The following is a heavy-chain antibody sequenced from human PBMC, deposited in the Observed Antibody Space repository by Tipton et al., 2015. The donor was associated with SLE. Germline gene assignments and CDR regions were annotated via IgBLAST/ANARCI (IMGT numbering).Heavy chain of an antibody. CDR3: VKPYYYGSGTYDNSGWKAFDI. J-gene: IGHJ3*02. V-gene: IGHV3-48*01. Sequence: SLRLSCVASGFTFSSYNMNWVRRAPGKGLECVAHITSSSSNIFYADSVKGRFTISRDNAKNSLYLQMNSLRAEDTAVYYCVKPYYYGSGTYDNSGWKAFDIWGQGTLVSVSS. CDR1: GFTFSSYN. D-gene: IGHD3-10*01. CDR2: ITSSSSNI.